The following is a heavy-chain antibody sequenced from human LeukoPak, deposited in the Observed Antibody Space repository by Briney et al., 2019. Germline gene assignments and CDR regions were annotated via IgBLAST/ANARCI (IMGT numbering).Heavy chain of an antibody. CDR2: ISSSSSYI. Sequence: PGGSLRLSCAASGFTFSSYSMNWVRQAPGKGLEWVSSISSSSSYIYYADSVKGRFTISRDNAKNPLYLQMNSLRAEDTAVYYCARDDEADAFDIWGQGTMVTVSS. CDR1: GFTFSSYS. J-gene: IGHJ3*02. V-gene: IGHV3-21*01. CDR3: ARDDEADAFDI.